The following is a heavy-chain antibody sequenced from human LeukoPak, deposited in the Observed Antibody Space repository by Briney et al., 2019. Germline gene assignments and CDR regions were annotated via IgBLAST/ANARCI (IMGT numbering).Heavy chain of an antibody. CDR1: GDSISTYTYY. J-gene: IGHJ5*02. D-gene: IGHD2-2*01. CDR2: IYNSVST. V-gene: IGHV4-39*07. CDR3: ARSSSQIVVVSPGERQNSFDP. Sequence: SETLSLTCTVSGDSISTYTYYWAWIRQAPGKGLEWLGSIYNSVSTHYNPSLKSRVTLSIDKSKNQFSLSLRSVTAADTAVYYCARSSSQIVVVSPGERQNSFDPWGQGTLVTVSS.